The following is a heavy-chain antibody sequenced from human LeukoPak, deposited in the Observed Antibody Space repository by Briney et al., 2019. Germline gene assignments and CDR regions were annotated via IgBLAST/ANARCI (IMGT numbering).Heavy chain of an antibody. CDR3: AKMVREFYTISYYFDY. D-gene: IGHD3-10*02. V-gene: IGHV3-23*01. Sequence: PGGSLRLSCAASGLTFYSYGMSWVRQAPGKGLEWVSGISGSGAGTYYADSVKGRFTISRDNSKNTLYLQMNSLRADDTAVYYCAKMVREFYTISYYFDYWGQGTLVTVSS. CDR2: ISGSGAGT. J-gene: IGHJ4*02. CDR1: GLTFYSYG.